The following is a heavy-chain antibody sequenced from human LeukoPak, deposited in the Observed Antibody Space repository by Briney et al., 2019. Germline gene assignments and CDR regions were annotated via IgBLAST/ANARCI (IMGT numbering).Heavy chain of an antibody. J-gene: IGHJ4*02. CDR3: ARSRPYYFDY. CDR1: GCPISSYY. CDR2: IYYIGST. Sequence: ETLSLTCTVSGCPISSYYWSWIRKPPGKGLKWIGYIYYIGSTNYNPSLKSRVTISVDTSKNQFSLKLSSVTAADTAVYYCARSRPYYFDYWGQGTLVTVSS. D-gene: IGHD6-6*01. V-gene: IGHV4-59*13.